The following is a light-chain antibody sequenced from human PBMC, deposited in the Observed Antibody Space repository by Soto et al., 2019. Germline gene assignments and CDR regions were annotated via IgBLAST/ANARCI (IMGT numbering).Light chain of an antibody. Sequence: QPVLTQSPSASASLGASVKLTCTLTSSHSSYAIAWHQQQPEKGPRYLMKLNSDGRHTKGDGIPDRFSGSSSGTERYLTISRLQSEDEADYYCQTWGTGILVFGGGTKLTVL. V-gene: IGLV4-69*01. CDR2: LNSDGRH. CDR1: SSHSSYA. J-gene: IGLJ2*01. CDR3: QTWGTGILV.